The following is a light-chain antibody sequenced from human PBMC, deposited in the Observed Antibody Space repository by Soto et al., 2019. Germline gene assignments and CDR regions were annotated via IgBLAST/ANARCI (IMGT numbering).Light chain of an antibody. J-gene: IGLJ3*02. CDR2: ADN. V-gene: IGLV1-44*01. Sequence: QSVLTQPHSASGTPGQRDTISCSGSVSNIGSKSVNWYQQLPGAAPKLLIYADNQRPSGVPDRFSGSKSGTSASLATSGLQSEDEADYYCAAWDDTLNGWVFGGGTKVTVL. CDR1: VSNIGSKS. CDR3: AAWDDTLNGWV.